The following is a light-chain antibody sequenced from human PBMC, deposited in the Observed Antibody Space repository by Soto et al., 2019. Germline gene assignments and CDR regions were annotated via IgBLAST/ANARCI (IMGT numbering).Light chain of an antibody. Sequence: DIQMTQSPSTLSASVGDRVTITCRASQSISSWLAWYQQKPGKAPKLLIYDASSLESWVPSRFSGSGSGTEFTLTISSLQPDDFAAYYCQKYNSYPWTFGQGTKVEIK. CDR1: QSISSW. CDR2: DAS. CDR3: QKYNSYPWT. V-gene: IGKV1-5*01. J-gene: IGKJ1*01.